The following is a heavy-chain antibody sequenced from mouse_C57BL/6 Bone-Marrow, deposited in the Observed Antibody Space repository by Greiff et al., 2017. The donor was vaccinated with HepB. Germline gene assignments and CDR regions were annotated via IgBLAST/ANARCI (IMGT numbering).Heavy chain of an antibody. J-gene: IGHJ4*01. D-gene: IGHD1-1*01. CDR2: ISSGGSYT. Sequence: EVKLVESGGDLVKPGGSLKLSCAASGFTFSSYGMSWVRQTPDKRLEWVATISSGGSYTYYPDSVKGRFTISRDNAKNTLYLQMSSLKSEDTAMYYCARQWKGSSSYAMDYWGQGTSVTVSS. CDR1: GFTFSSYG. V-gene: IGHV5-6*01. CDR3: ARQWKGSSSYAMDY.